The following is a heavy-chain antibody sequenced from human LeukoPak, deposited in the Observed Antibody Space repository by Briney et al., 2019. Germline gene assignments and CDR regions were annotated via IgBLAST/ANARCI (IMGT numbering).Heavy chain of an antibody. CDR2: ISSSSSYI. CDR3: ARVWIPYYHYMDV. D-gene: IGHD5-18*01. J-gene: IGHJ6*03. CDR1: GFTFSSYS. Sequence: GGSLRLSCAASGFTFSSYSMNWVRQAPGKGLEWVSSISSSSSYISYADSVKGRFTISRGNAKNSLYLQMNSLRAEDTAVYYCARVWIPYYHYMDVWGKGTTVTVSS. V-gene: IGHV3-21*01.